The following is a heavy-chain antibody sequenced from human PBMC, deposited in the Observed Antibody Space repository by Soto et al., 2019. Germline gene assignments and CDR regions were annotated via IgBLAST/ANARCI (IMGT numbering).Heavy chain of an antibody. CDR2: IYTSGTA. CDR3: ARDFDRSSWYRVDH. CDR1: GGSIRTYY. D-gene: IGHD6-13*01. Sequence: PSETLSLTCTVSGGSIRTYYWSWIRQPAGKGLEWIGRIYTSGTANYSPSLKGRVIMAVDTAKNQLSLKVTSVTAAHTAVYYCARDFDRSSWYRVDHWGQGTLVTVAS. J-gene: IGHJ4*02. V-gene: IGHV4-4*07.